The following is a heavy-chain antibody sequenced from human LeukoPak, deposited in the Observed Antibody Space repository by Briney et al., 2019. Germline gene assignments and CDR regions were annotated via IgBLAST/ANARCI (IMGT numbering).Heavy chain of an antibody. D-gene: IGHD6-13*01. CDR2: IYSGGST. J-gene: IGHJ4*02. CDR3: ARGAVVGLYYFDY. V-gene: IGHV3-53*01. CDR1: GFTVSANY. Sequence: GGSLRLSCVASGFTVSANYMSWVRQAPGKGLEWVSVIYSGGSTNSADSVKGRFTTSRDNSKNTLYLQMNSLRAEDTAVYYCARGAVVGLYYFDYWGQGTLVTVSS.